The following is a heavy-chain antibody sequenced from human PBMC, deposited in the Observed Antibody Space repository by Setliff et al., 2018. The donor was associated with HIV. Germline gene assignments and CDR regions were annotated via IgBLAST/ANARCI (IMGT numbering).Heavy chain of an antibody. J-gene: IGHJ4*02. D-gene: IGHD3-16*01. Sequence: GGSLRLSCAGSGFTFRSYWLHWVRQAPGKGLVWVSRITTEGGASDGSTTGYADSVKGRFSISRDNARNTVYLQMNNLRAEDTAVYYCVRDGGSGTPFDYWGRGGLVTVSS. CDR2: ITTEGGASDGSTT. CDR1: GFTFRSYW. V-gene: IGHV3-74*01. CDR3: VRDGGSGTPFDY.